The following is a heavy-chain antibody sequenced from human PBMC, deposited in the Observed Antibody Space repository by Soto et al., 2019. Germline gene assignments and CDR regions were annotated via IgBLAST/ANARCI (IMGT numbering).Heavy chain of an antibody. CDR2: IFSSGTT. J-gene: IGHJ6*02. V-gene: IGHV4-30-4*01. CDR1: GDSISSGNKY. D-gene: IGHD3-16*01. Sequence: SETLSLTCTVSGDSISSGNKYWTWIRQPPGKGLEWIGYIFSSGTTYYNPSLKSRLTMALEASQNQFSLKVKSMTDADTAVYYCARVPSPFDYYYAMDVWGQGTTVTVSS. CDR3: ARVPSPFDYYYAMDV.